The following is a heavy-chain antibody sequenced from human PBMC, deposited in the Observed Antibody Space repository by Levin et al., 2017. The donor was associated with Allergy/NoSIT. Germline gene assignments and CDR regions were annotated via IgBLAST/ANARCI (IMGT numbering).Heavy chain of an antibody. J-gene: IGHJ4*02. Sequence: GASVKVSCATSGFTFSTYWMSWVRQAPGKGLQWVAHIKPDGSEEYYVDSVKGRFTISRDNAKNSLYLQMNSLAVGDTAVYYCARDPGTDFWGGYSDWGRGVLVTISS. CDR1: GFTFSTYW. D-gene: IGHD3-3*01. CDR3: ARDPGTDFWGGYSD. CDR2: IKPDGSEE. V-gene: IGHV3-7*01.